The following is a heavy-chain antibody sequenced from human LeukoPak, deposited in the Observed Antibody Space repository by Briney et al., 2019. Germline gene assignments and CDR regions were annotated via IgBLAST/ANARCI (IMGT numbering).Heavy chain of an antibody. Sequence: ASVKVSCKASGYAFTNYYIHWVRQAPGHGLEWMGISNPSGDSTNYAHKFQGRVTITADESTSTAYMELSSLRSEDTAVYYCARVPLGYCSSTSCYQSLRRVYFDYWGQGTLVTVSS. J-gene: IGHJ4*02. V-gene: IGHV1-46*01. CDR3: ARVPLGYCSSTSCYQSLRRVYFDY. D-gene: IGHD2-2*01. CDR2: SNPSGDST. CDR1: GYAFTNYY.